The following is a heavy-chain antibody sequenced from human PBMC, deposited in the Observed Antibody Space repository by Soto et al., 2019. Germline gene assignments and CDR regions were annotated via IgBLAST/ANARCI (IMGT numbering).Heavy chain of an antibody. CDR1: GFTFSSYS. J-gene: IGHJ6*03. V-gene: IGHV3-48*01. CDR3: AGSNYDYYYYYMDV. CDR2: ISSSSSTI. D-gene: IGHD4-4*01. Sequence: GGSLRLSCAASGFTFSSYSMNWVRQAPGKGLEWVSYISSSSSTIYYAGSVKGRFIISRDNAKNSLYLQMNSPRAEDTAVYYCAGSNYDYYYYYMDVWGKGTTVTSP.